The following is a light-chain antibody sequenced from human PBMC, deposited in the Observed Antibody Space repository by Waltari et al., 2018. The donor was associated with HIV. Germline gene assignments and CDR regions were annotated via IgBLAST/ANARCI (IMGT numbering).Light chain of an antibody. V-gene: IGLV2-14*01. CDR1: RGDVGGYNY. Sequence: QSALTQPASVSGSPGQSITISCTGTRGDVGGYNYVSWYQQYPGKAPKLIIYEVNNLPAGVSDRFCGSKAGNPASLNISGIQAEDEADYYCSSYTSSSTLDVFGTGTGVTVL. CDR2: EVN. J-gene: IGLJ1*01. CDR3: SSYTSSSTLDV.